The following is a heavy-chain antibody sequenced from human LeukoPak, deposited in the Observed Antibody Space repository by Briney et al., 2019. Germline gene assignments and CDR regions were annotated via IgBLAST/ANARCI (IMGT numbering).Heavy chain of an antibody. D-gene: IGHD3-16*01. CDR2: ISGSGGST. V-gene: IGHV3-23*01. Sequence: GGSLRLSCAASGFTFSSYAMSWARQAPGRGLEWVSAISGSGGSTYYADSVKGRFTISRDNSKNTLYLQMNSLRAEDTAVYYCAKGGYVWGSYDLNWFDPWGQGTLVTVSS. CDR3: AKGGYVWGSYDLNWFDP. J-gene: IGHJ5*02. CDR1: GFTFSSYA.